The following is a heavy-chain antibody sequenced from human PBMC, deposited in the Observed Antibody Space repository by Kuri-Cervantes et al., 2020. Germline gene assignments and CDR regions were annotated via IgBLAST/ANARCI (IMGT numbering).Heavy chain of an antibody. J-gene: IGHJ4*02. CDR1: AFAFDTFT. D-gene: IGHD3-10*02. Sequence: ESLKISCTASAFAFDTFTMNWIRQPPGKGLEWIGYIYYSGSTNDNPSLKSRVTISVDTSKNQFSLKLSSVTAADTAVYYCASGAMVGGFDYWGQGTLVTVSS. CDR2: IYYSGST. CDR3: ASGAMVGGFDY. V-gene: IGHV4-59*01.